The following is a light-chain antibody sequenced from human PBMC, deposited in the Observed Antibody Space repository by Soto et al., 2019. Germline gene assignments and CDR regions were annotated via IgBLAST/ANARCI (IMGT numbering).Light chain of an antibody. CDR3: QQYNNWPPYT. Sequence: EIVRTQSPATLSVSPGERATLSGRASQSVSSNLAWYQQKPGQAPRLLIYGASTRATGIPARFSGSGSGTEFTLTISSLQSEDFAVYYCQQYNNWPPYTFGQGTKLEIK. J-gene: IGKJ2*01. CDR1: QSVSSN. V-gene: IGKV3-15*01. CDR2: GAS.